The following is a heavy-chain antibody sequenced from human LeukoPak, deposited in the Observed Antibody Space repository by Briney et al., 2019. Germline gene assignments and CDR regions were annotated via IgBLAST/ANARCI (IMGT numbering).Heavy chain of an antibody. D-gene: IGHD2-8*01. CDR2: IYPDDSDT. CDR3: ARLAYCSNDVCYSNYYYSMDV. J-gene: IGHJ6*03. CDR1: GYTFSSYW. Sequence: AESLKISCTGSGYTFSSYWIGWVRQMPGKGLEWMGIIYPDDSDTRYSPSFQGQVTISADKSISTAYLQWSSLKASDTAMYYCARLAYCSNDVCYSNYYYSMDVWGKGTTVTVSS. V-gene: IGHV5-51*01.